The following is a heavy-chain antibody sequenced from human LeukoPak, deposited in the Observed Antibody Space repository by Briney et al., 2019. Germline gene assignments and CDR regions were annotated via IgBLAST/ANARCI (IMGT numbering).Heavy chain of an antibody. CDR3: ARGGVDTAMDLDY. D-gene: IGHD5-18*01. Sequence: PSETLSLTCVVSGGSISSGVYSWNWIRQPPGKGLEWIGNIYHSGSTYYNPSLKSRVTMSVDTSKNQFSLKLSSVTAADTAVYYCARGGVDTAMDLDYWGQGTLVTVSS. CDR1: GGSISSGVYS. CDR2: IYHSGST. V-gene: IGHV4-30-2*01. J-gene: IGHJ4*02.